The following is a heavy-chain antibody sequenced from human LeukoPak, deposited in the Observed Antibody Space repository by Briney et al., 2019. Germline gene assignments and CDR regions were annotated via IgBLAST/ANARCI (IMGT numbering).Heavy chain of an antibody. CDR2: IIPILGIA. Sequence: GASVKVSCKASGGTFSSYAISWVRQAPGQGLEWMGRIIPILGIANYAQKFQGRVTITADKSTSTAYMELSSLRSEDTAVYYCARDFEGEEFDPWGQGTLVTVSS. V-gene: IGHV1-69*04. CDR1: GGTFSSYA. CDR3: ARDFEGEEFDP. J-gene: IGHJ5*02. D-gene: IGHD3-9*01.